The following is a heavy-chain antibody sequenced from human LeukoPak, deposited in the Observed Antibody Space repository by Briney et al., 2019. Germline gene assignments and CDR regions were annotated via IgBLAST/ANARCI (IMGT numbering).Heavy chain of an antibody. V-gene: IGHV4-59*01. J-gene: IGHJ6*03. D-gene: IGHD2-21*01. CDR3: ARGGGAYYYMDV. Sequence: PSETLSLTCTVSGGSISSYYWSWIRQPPGKGLEWIGYIYYSGSTNYNPSLKSRVTISVDTSKNQFSLKLSSVTAADTAVYYCARGGGAYYYMDVWGKGTTVTVSS. CDR2: IYYSGST. CDR1: GGSISSYY.